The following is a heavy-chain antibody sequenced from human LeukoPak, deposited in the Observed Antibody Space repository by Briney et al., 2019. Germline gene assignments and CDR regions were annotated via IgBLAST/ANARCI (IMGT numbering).Heavy chain of an antibody. Sequence: SQTLSLICALSGDSVSSNSAAWNWVRQSPSRGLEWLARTYYRSKLYNDYAVSVKIRISINPDTSKHQFSLQLNSVTPEDTAVYYCASSYSVYPGRPFDPWGQGTLVTVSS. J-gene: IGHJ5*02. D-gene: IGHD5/OR15-5a*01. CDR1: GDSVSSNSAA. V-gene: IGHV6-1*01. CDR2: TYYRSKLYN. CDR3: ASSYSVYPGRPFDP.